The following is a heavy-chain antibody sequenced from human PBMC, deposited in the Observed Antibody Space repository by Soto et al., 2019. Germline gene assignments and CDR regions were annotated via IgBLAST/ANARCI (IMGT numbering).Heavy chain of an antibody. CDR3: ARTLSAVTTAMDV. CDR1: GYTFTSYA. D-gene: IGHD4-17*01. J-gene: IGHJ6*02. Sequence: ASVKVSCKASGYTFTSYAMHWVRQAPGQGLEWMGWISAYNGNTNYAQKLQGRVTMTTDTSTSTAYMELRSLRSDDTAVYYCARTLSAVTTAMDVWGQGTTVTVSS. CDR2: ISAYNGNT. V-gene: IGHV1-18*01.